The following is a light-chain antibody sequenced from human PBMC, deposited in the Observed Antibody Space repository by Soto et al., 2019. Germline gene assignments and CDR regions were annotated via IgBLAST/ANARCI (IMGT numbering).Light chain of an antibody. Sequence: DIQMTQSPSTLSASVGDRVTITCRASQSISVYLAWYQQRPRGAPKLLIYGGSSLESGVPSRFSGSGPGTEFTLTISSLQPTDFATYYCHQYATSSPTFGQGTKLEI. CDR3: HQYATSSPT. J-gene: IGKJ2*01. CDR2: GGS. CDR1: QSISVY. V-gene: IGKV1-5*01.